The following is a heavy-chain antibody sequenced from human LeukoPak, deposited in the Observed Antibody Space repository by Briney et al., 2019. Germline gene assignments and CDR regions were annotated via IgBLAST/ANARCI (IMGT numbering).Heavy chain of an antibody. V-gene: IGHV1-18*01. D-gene: IGHD3-3*01. CDR1: GYTFTSYG. J-gene: IGHJ4*02. CDR2: ISAYNGNT. Sequence: ASVKVSCKASGYTFTSYGISWVRQAPGQGLEWMGWISAYNGNTNYAQKLQGRVTMTTDTSTSTAYMELRSLGSDDTAVYYCAREAYYDFWSGYYTQFYYFDYWGQGTLVTVSS. CDR3: AREAYYDFWSGYYTQFYYFDY.